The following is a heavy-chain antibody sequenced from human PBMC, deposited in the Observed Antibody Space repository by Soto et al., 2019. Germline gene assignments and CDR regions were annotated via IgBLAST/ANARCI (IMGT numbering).Heavy chain of an antibody. CDR1: GYTFTRYA. CDR2: INTGNGNT. CDR3: ARNVDYFDP. J-gene: IGHJ5*02. D-gene: IGHD4-17*01. V-gene: IGHV1-3*04. Sequence: GASVKVSCKASGYTFTRYAMHWVRQAPGQGLEWMGWINTGNGNTHYSQKFQGRVTFTRDASATTAYMELSSLTSEDTAVYYCARNVDYFDPWGQGTLVTVYS.